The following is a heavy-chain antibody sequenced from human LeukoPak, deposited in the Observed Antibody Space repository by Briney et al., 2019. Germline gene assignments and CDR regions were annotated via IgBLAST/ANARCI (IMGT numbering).Heavy chain of an antibody. J-gene: IGHJ4*02. CDR1: GFTFSSFT. CDR3: ARRRVLSVARALDY. CDR2: ISGTTDTI. Sequence: PGGSLRLSCAATGFTFSSFTMNWVRQAPGKGLEWVSFISGTTDTIYYADSVKGRFTISRNNANNSVSLQMNSLRPEDTAVYFCARRRVLSVARALDYWGQGTLVTVSS. V-gene: IGHV3-48*04. D-gene: IGHD4/OR15-4a*01.